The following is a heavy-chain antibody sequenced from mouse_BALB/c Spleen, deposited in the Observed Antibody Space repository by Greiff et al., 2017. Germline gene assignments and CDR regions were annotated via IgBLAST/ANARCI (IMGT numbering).Heavy chain of an antibody. CDR2: IYPGDGDT. J-gene: IGHJ2*01. D-gene: IGHD1-1*01. Sequence: VQLQQSGPELVKPGASVKISCKASGYAFSSSWMNWVKQRPGQGLEWIGRIYPGDGDTNYNGKFKGKATLTADKSSSTAYMQLSSLTSVDSAVYFCAIFYYYGSSYRYFDYWGQGTTLTVSS. V-gene: IGHV1-82*01. CDR1: GYAFSSSW. CDR3: AIFYYYGSSYRYFDY.